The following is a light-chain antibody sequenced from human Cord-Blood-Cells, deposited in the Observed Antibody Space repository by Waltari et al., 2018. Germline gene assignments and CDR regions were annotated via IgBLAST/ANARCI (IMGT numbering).Light chain of an antibody. Sequence: QSVLTQPPSVSGAPGQRVTIPCTGSSSNIGAGYDVHWYQQLPGTAPKPLIYGNSNRPSGVPDRFSGSKSITSASLAITGLQAEDEADYYCQSYDSSLSGSYVFGTGTKVTVL. CDR3: QSYDSSLSGSYV. V-gene: IGLV1-40*01. CDR2: GNS. J-gene: IGLJ1*01. CDR1: SSNIGAGYD.